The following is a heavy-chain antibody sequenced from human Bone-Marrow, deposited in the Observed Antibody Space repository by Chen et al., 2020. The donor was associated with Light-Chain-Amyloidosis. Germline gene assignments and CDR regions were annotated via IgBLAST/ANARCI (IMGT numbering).Heavy chain of an antibody. Sequence: QVQLLESGPGLVRPSQTLSPTCSVSVGSINSGDYYWTWIRQPPGKGLEWIGYIYSSGSVYYNPSLKSRVSLSLDTSNNLFSLRLTSVTAADTAVYYCARGTGPANEYFDYWGQGTLVTVSS. V-gene: IGHV4-30-4*01. J-gene: IGHJ4*02. CDR2: IYSSGSV. CDR3: ARGTGPANEYFDY. CDR1: VGSINSGDYY. D-gene: IGHD2-8*02.